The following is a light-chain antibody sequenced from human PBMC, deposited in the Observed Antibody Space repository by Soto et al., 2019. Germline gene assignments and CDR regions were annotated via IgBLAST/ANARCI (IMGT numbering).Light chain of an antibody. CDR1: SSDVGGYKY. Sequence: QSALTQPASVSGSPGQSITISCTGTSSDVGGYKYVSWYQQHPGKAPKLMIYEGSNRPSGVSNRFSASKSGNTASLTISGLQAEDEADYYCISYTSRSTYVFGTGTRSPS. CDR3: ISYTSRSTYV. J-gene: IGLJ1*01. V-gene: IGLV2-14*01. CDR2: EGS.